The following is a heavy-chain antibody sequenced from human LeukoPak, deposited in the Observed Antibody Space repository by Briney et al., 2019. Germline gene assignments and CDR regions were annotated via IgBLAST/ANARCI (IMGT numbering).Heavy chain of an antibody. CDR1: GYTFTSYG. D-gene: IGHD6-6*01. CDR2: IIPIFGTA. CDR3: ARDGFIAARRYFDY. Sequence: SVKVSCKASGYTFTSYGISWVRQAPGQGLEWMGGIIPIFGTANYAQKFQGRVTITTDESTSTAYMELSSLRSEDTAVYYCARDGFIAARRYFDYWGQGTLVTVSS. V-gene: IGHV1-69*05. J-gene: IGHJ4*02.